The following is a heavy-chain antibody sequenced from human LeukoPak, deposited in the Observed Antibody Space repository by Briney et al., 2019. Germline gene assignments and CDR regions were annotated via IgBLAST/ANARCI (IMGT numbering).Heavy chain of an antibody. CDR2: INTNTGNP. CDR3: AVPRIAAAGPAFDC. V-gene: IGHV7-4-1*02. J-gene: IGHJ4*02. D-gene: IGHD6-13*01. Sequence: ASVKVSCKASGYTFTSYPMNWVRQAPGQGLEWMGWINTNTGNPTYAQGFTGRFVFSLDTSVSTAYLQISSLKAEDTAVYYCAVPRIAAAGPAFDCWGQGTLVTASS. CDR1: GYTFTSYP.